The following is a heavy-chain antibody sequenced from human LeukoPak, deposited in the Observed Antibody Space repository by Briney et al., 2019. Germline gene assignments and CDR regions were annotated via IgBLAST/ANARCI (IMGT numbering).Heavy chain of an antibody. J-gene: IGHJ3*02. CDR1: GFTFSSYG. D-gene: IGHD6-19*01. CDR3: AKREAGKHFVGAFDI. V-gene: IGHV3-30*18. Sequence: GRSLRLSCAASGFTFSSYGMHWVRQAPGKGLEWVAVISYDGSNKYYADSVKGRFTISRDNPKNTLYLQMNSLRAEDTAVYYCAKREAGKHFVGAFDIWGQGTMVTVSS. CDR2: ISYDGSNK.